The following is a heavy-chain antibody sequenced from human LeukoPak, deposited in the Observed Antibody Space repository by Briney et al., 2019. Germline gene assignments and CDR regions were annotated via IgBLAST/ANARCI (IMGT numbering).Heavy chain of an antibody. V-gene: IGHV4-39*01. J-gene: IGHJ4*02. CDR2: IYYSGTT. CDR1: GGSISSTSSY. D-gene: IGHD3-22*01. Sequence: SETLSLTCTVSGGSISSTSSYWGWIRQPPGKGLEGIGRIYYSGTTYYNPSLKSRVTISVETSKNQCSLRLSSVTAADTAVYYCARYYYDSSGYYYPVDYWGQGTLVTVSS. CDR3: ARYYYDSSGYYYPVDY.